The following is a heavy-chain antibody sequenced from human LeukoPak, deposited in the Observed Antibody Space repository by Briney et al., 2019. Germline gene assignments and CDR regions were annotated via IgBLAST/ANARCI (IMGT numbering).Heavy chain of an antibody. CDR2: IRSKTNSYXT. CDR3: XXXXXXXES. V-gene: IGHV3-73*01. Sequence: FXXXGSAMHWVRQASGXGLXWVGRIRSKTNSYXTSYAASVKGSFALSRDDSKNTAYLQMNSLKTEDTAVXXXXXXXXXXESWGQXTXVTVSS. J-gene: IGHJ5*02. CDR1: FXXXGSA.